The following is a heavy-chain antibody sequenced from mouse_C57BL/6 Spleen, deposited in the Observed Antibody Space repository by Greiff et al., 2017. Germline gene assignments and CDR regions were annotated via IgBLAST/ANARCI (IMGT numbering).Heavy chain of an antibody. CDR2: ISNGGGST. CDR1: GFTFSDYY. J-gene: IGHJ1*03. V-gene: IGHV5-12*01. Sequence: EVKLVESGGGLVQPGGSLKLSCAASGFTFSDYYMYWVRQTPEKRLEWVAYISNGGGSTYYPDTVKGRFTISRDNAKNTLYLQMSRLKSEDTAMYYWARRRYFDVWGTGTTVTVSS. CDR3: ARRRYFDV.